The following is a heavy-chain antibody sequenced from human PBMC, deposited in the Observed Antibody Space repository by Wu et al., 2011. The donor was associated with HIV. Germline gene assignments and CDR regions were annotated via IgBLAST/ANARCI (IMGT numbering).Heavy chain of an antibody. V-gene: IGHV1-2*02. J-gene: IGHJ4*02. CDR2: INPQSGAT. Sequence: QVQLVQSGTEVKKPGASVKVSCKGSGFSFIGYNIHWVRLAPGQGLEWMGWINPQSGATTFEQKFQGRVTVTRDTSISTAYMELRGLTSDDTAVYYCAINLNHVTFDFWGQGTLVTSPQ. CDR3: AINLNHVTFDF. D-gene: IGHD3-9*01. CDR1: GFSFIGYN.